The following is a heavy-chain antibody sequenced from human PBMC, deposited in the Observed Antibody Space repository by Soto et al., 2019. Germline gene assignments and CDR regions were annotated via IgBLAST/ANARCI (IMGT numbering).Heavy chain of an antibody. CDR2: INPSGGST. J-gene: IGHJ5*02. CDR1: GYTFTSYY. CDR3: AREYYYGSGREYNWFDP. V-gene: IGHV1-46*01. D-gene: IGHD3-10*01. Sequence: ASVKVSCKASGYTFTSYYMHWVRQAPGQGLEWMGIINPSGGSTSYAQKFQGRVTMTRDTSTSTVYMELSSLRSEDTAVYYCAREYYYGSGREYNWFDPWGQGTLVTVSS.